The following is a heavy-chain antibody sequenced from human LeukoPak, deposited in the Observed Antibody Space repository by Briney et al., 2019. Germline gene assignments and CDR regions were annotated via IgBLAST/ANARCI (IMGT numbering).Heavy chain of an antibody. J-gene: IGHJ4*02. Sequence: HPGRSLRLSCAASGFTFDDYAMHWVRQAPGKGLEWVSGISWNSGSIGYADSVKGRFTISRDNAKNSLYLQMNSLRAEDTAVYYCARADYGGNWVDYWGQGTLVTVSS. CDR2: ISWNSGSI. CDR3: ARADYGGNWVDY. D-gene: IGHD4-23*01. CDR1: GFTFDDYA. V-gene: IGHV3-9*01.